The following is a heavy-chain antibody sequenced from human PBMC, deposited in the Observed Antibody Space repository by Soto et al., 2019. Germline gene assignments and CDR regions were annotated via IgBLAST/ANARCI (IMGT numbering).Heavy chain of an antibody. CDR3: AREQYNWKL. D-gene: IGHD1-20*01. V-gene: IGHV4-59*01. CDR1: GVPTTPYY. J-gene: IGHJ4*02. CDR2: VYHTGNT. Sequence: SETLSLTCTVSGVPTTPYYSTWILLPPWKGLEWIGYVYHTGNTYYNPSLKCRVTVSLGTSKNQVSLRLKSVTAADTAVYYCAREQYNWKLWGQGTLVTVSS.